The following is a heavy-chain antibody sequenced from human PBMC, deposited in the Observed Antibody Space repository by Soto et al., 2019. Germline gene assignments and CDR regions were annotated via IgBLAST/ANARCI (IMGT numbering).Heavy chain of an antibody. CDR3: ARPPGSSSNYYFDY. V-gene: IGHV3-48*02. CDR1: GFTFSSYS. D-gene: IGHD6-6*01. CDR2: ISSSSSTI. J-gene: IGHJ4*02. Sequence: PGGSLRLSCAASGFTFSSYSMHWVRQTPGKGLEWVSYISSSSSTIHYADSVKGRFTISRDKAQNSLYLQMNSLRDEDTAVYYCARPPGSSSNYYFDYGGQGPLVTVSS.